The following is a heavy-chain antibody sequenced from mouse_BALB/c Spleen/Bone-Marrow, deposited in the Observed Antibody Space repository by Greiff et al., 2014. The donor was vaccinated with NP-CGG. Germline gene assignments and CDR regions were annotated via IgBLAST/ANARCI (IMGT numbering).Heavy chain of an antibody. D-gene: IGHD2-10*02. CDR2: FYPGSGSI. CDR3: ARHESYGNYLYFDV. V-gene: IGHV1-62-2*01. J-gene: IGHJ1*01. Sequence: VQLQQSGAGLVKPGASVKLSCKASGYTFTEYIIHWVKQRSGQGLEWIGWFYPGSGSIKYNEKFKDKATLTADKSSSTVYMEVSRLTSEDSAVYFWARHESYGNYLYFDVWGAGTTVTVSS. CDR1: GYTFTEYI.